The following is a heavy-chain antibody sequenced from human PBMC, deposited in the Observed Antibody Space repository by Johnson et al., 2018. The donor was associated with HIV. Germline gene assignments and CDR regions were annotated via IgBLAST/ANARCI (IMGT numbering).Heavy chain of an antibody. Sequence: QMLLVESGGGVVQPGRSLRLSCAASGFTFSDYGMHWVRQAPGKGLEWVAVIWYDGSNKYYADSVKGRFTISRDNSKDTLYLQMNSLRAEDTAVYYCARDPSYDMAHTDGFDIWGQGTMVTVSS. J-gene: IGHJ3*02. V-gene: IGHV3-33*08. CDR2: IWYDGSNK. CDR3: ARDPSYDMAHTDGFDI. CDR1: GFTFSDYG. D-gene: IGHD3-22*01.